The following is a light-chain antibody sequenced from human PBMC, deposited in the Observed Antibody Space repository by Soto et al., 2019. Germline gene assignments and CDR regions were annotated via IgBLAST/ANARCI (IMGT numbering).Light chain of an antibody. CDR3: QQSYSMPLN. V-gene: IGKV3-20*01. J-gene: IGKJ4*01. CDR1: QSVPKNY. CDR2: GPS. Sequence: EILLTQSPGTLSLSPGERATLSCRASQSVPKNYLAWYQQEPGQAPRLLIYGPSSRATGIPDRFSGSGSGTDFTLTISRLEPEDFAVYYCQQSYSMPLNFGGGTKVEIK.